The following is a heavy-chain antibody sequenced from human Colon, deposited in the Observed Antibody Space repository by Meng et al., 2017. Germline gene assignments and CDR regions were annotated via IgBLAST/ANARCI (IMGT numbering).Heavy chain of an antibody. CDR3: VRGHLRDFYASSGYDS. V-gene: IGHV3-20*04. J-gene: IGHJ5*02. CDR1: GFIFHDYG. Sequence: GESLKISCAASGFIFHDYGMFWVRQVPGKGLEWVAGINWSGTMTRYGVSVKGRFTISRDSAKNSLYLQMNNLRVEDAALYYCVRGHLRDFYASSGYDSWGQGTLVTVSS. D-gene: IGHD3-22*01. CDR2: INWSGTMT.